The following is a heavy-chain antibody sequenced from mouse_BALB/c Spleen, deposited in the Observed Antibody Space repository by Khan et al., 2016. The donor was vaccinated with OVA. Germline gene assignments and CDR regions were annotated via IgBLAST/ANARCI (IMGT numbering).Heavy chain of an antibody. Sequence: EVQLVETGPGLVKPSQSLSLTCTVTGYSITSGYAWNWIRQSPGNKLEWMGYISYSGSTSDNPSLRSRISITRDTSKNQFFLQLNSVTTEDTATYYCARKNYYGYAMDYWGQGTSVTVSS. V-gene: IGHV3-2*02. D-gene: IGHD1-1*01. J-gene: IGHJ4*01. CDR3: ARKNYYGYAMDY. CDR2: ISYSGST. CDR1: GYSITSGYA.